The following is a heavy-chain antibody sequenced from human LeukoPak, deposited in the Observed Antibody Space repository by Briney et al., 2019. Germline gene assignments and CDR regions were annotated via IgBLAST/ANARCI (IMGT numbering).Heavy chain of an antibody. V-gene: IGHV3-43*01. CDR3: AKGNAYSDYYMDV. CDR2: ISWDGVST. J-gene: IGHJ6*03. Sequence: GGSLRLSCAASGFTFDDYSIHWVRQAPGKGLEWVSFISWDGVSTYYADSVKGRFTISRDNSTNSLYLQMNSLRTEDTALYYCAKGNAYSDYYMDVWGKGTTVTVSS. CDR1: GFTFDDYS. D-gene: IGHD1-1*01.